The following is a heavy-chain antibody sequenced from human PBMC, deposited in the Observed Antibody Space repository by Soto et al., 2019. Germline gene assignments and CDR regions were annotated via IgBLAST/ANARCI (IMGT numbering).Heavy chain of an antibody. CDR2: IYYSGST. D-gene: IGHD6-25*01. CDR3: ARDGGHTDAFDM. Sequence: QVQLQESGPGLVKPSETLSLTCTVSGASVSHYYWNWIRQPPGKGLEWIGYIYYSGSTNYNPSLRSRVTISLDTCTNQLSLKLTSVTAADTAVYSCARDGGHTDAFDMWAQVTMVTVSS. CDR1: GASVSHYY. J-gene: IGHJ3*02. V-gene: IGHV4-59*02.